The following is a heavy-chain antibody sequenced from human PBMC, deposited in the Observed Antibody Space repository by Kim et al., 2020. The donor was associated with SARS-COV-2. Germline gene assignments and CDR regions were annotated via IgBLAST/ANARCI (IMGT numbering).Heavy chain of an antibody. CDR3: ARARPPIVVVPAAMNYYYGMDV. CDR1: GYTFTGYY. Sequence: ASVKVSCKASGYTFTGYYMHWVRQAPGQGLEWMGWINPNSGGTNYAQKFQGWVTMTRDTSISTAYMELSRLRSDDTAVYYCARARPPIVVVPAAMNYYYGMDVWGQGTTVTVSS. D-gene: IGHD2-2*01. V-gene: IGHV1-2*04. J-gene: IGHJ6*02. CDR2: INPNSGGT.